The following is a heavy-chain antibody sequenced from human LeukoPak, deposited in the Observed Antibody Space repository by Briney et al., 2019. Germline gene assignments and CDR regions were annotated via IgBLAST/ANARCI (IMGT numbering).Heavy chain of an antibody. CDR3: AKSNYYCSDSCQPDDAFDV. Sequence: PGGSLRLSXAASGFTFSTYAMSWVRQVPGKGLEWVSGISNTAGFTYYADSVNGRFTISRDNSKNTLYLQLNSLRAEDTAVYYCAKSNYYCSDSCQPDDAFDVWGQGTMVTVSS. V-gene: IGHV3-23*01. CDR1: GFTFSTYA. J-gene: IGHJ3*01. CDR2: ISNTAGFT. D-gene: IGHD2-15*01.